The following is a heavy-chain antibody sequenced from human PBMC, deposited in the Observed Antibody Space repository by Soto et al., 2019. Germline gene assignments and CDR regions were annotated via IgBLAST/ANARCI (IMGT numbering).Heavy chain of an antibody. Sequence: ASVKVSCKASGYSFTTYGISWVRQATGQGLEWMGWMNPNSGNTGYAQKFQGRVTMTRNTSISTAYMELSSLRSEDTAVYYCARGARTAARYYYYYYMDVWGKGTTLTVSS. CDR3: ARGARTAARYYYYYYMDV. J-gene: IGHJ6*03. CDR2: MNPNSGNT. D-gene: IGHD6-6*01. CDR1: GYSFTTYG. V-gene: IGHV1-8*02.